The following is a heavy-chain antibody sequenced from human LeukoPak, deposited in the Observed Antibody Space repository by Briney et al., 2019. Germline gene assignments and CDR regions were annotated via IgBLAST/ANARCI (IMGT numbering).Heavy chain of an antibody. CDR1: GGSISSYY. CDR3: ARVDYYDSSGYHDYYYYMDV. Sequence: PSETLSLTCTVSGGSISSYYWSWIRQPPGKGLEWIGYIYYSGSTNYNPSLKSRVTISVDTSKNQFSLKLSSVTAADTAVYYCARVDYYDSSGYHDYYYYMDVWGKGTTVTVSS. V-gene: IGHV4-59*01. D-gene: IGHD3-22*01. J-gene: IGHJ6*03. CDR2: IYYSGST.